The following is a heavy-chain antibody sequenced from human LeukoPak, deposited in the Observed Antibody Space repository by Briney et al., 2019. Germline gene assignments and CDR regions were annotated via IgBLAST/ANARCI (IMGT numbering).Heavy chain of an antibody. V-gene: IGHV1-2*02. Sequence: GASVRVSCKASGYTFTGYYMHWVRQAPGQGLVWMGWINPNSGGTSYAQKFQGRVTMTRDTSISTAYMELTRLRFDDTAVYYCARAYDNNDYFDYWGQGTLVTVSS. CDR1: GYTFTGYY. D-gene: IGHD3-22*01. CDR2: INPNSGGT. J-gene: IGHJ4*02. CDR3: ARAYDNNDYFDY.